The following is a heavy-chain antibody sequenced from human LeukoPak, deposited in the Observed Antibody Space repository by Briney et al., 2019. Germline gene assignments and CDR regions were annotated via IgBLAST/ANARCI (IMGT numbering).Heavy chain of an antibody. J-gene: IGHJ4*02. V-gene: IGHV5-51*01. CDR1: GYSFTNYW. CDR3: ARGGKDRYGSSDY. CDR2: IHPGDSDT. D-gene: IGHD4-17*01. Sequence: GESLKISCKGSGYSFTNYWIGWVRQMPGKGLEWMGIIHPGDSDTRYSPSFQGQVTMSVDESITTAYLQWSSLKASDSAMYYCARGGKDRYGSSDYSGQGTLVTVSS.